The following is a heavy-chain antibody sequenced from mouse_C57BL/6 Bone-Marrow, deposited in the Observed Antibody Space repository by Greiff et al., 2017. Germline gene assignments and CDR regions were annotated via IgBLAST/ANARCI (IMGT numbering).Heavy chain of an antibody. CDR3: ARQRSFFDY. D-gene: IGHD1-1*01. Sequence: EVNVVESGGDLVKPGGSLKLSCAASGFTFSSYGMSWVRQTPDKRLEWVATISSGGSYTYYPDSVKGRFTISRDNAKNTLYLQMSSLKSEDTAMYYCARQRSFFDYWGQGTTRSVSS. CDR1: GFTFSSYG. V-gene: IGHV5-6*01. CDR2: ISSGGSYT. J-gene: IGHJ2*01.